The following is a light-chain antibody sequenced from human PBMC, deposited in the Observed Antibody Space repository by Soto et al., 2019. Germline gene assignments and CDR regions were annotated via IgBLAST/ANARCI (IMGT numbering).Light chain of an antibody. J-gene: IGKJ1*01. CDR3: QKYDRAPWT. Sequence: DIQMTQSPSSLSASVGDSVTITCRASQGIGNFLAWYQQRPGDPPKLLMYAASTLQLGVPSRFSGSGSGTDFTLTISSLQPEDVETYYCQKYDRAPWTFGQGTKVEIK. CDR2: AAS. CDR1: QGIGNF. V-gene: IGKV1-27*01.